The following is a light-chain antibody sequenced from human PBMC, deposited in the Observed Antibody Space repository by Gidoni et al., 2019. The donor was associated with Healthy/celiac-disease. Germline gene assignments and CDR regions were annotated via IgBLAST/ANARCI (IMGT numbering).Light chain of an antibody. V-gene: IGKV1-33*01. CDR2: DAS. J-gene: IGKJ5*01. CDR3: QQYDNLPIT. CDR1: QDISNY. Sequence: DIQMTKSPSSLSASVGDRVTITCQASQDISNYLNWYQQKPGKAPKLLIYDASNLETGVPSRFSGSGSGTDFTFTISSLQPEDIATYYCQQYDNLPITFGHGTRLEIK.